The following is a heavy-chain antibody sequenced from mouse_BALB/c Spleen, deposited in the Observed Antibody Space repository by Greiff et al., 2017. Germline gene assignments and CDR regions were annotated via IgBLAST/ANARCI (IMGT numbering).Heavy chain of an antibody. CDR3: AGDPSYGNYGGAWFAY. CDR2: IRNKANGYTT. V-gene: IGHV7-3*02. CDR1: GFTFTAYY. Sequence: EVHLVESGGGLVQPGGSLRLSCATSGFTFTAYYMSWVRQPPGKALEWLGFIRNKANGYTTEYSATVKGRFTISRDNSQSILYLQMNTLRAEDSATDYCAGDPSYGNYGGAWFAYWGQGTLVTVSA. J-gene: IGHJ3*01. D-gene: IGHD2-10*02.